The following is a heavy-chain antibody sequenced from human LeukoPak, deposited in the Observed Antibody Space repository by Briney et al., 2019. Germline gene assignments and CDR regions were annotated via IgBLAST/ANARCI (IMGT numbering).Heavy chain of an antibody. CDR3: AREQTTVTNYYYGMDV. Sequence: ASVKVSCKASGYTFTSYGISWVRQAPGQGLEWMGWISAYNGNTNYAQKLQGRVTMTTDTSTSTAYMELRSLRSDDTAVYYCAREQTTVTNYYYGMDVWGQGTTVTVSS. V-gene: IGHV1-18*01. CDR2: ISAYNGNT. J-gene: IGHJ6*02. CDR1: GYTFTSYG. D-gene: IGHD4-17*01.